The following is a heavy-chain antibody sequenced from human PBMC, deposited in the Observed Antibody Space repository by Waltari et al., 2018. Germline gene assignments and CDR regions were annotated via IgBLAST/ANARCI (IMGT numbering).Heavy chain of an antibody. V-gene: IGHV3-23*03. CDR3: ATGAPTNY. Sequence: EVQLLESGGGLVQPGGSLRLSCAASGFTFSSYAMSWVRQAPGKGLEWVSVIYSGGSTYYADSVKGRFTISRDNSKNTLYLQMNSLRAEDTAVYYCATGAPTNYWGQGTLVTVSS. CDR1: GFTFSSYA. D-gene: IGHD1-26*01. CDR2: IYSGGST. J-gene: IGHJ4*02.